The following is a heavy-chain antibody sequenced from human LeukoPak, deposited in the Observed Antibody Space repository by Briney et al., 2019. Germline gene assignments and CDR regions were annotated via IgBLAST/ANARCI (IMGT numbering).Heavy chain of an antibody. J-gene: IGHJ6*02. Sequence: VASVKVSCKASGYTFTSYGISWVRQAPGQGLEWMGWISAYNGNTNYAQKLQGRVTMTTDTSTSTAYMELRSLRSDDTAVYYCARDRYYDFWSGFPFHYYYGMDVWGQGTTVTVSS. CDR3: ARDRYYDFWSGFPFHYYYGMDV. D-gene: IGHD3-3*01. V-gene: IGHV1-18*01. CDR1: GYTFTSYG. CDR2: ISAYNGNT.